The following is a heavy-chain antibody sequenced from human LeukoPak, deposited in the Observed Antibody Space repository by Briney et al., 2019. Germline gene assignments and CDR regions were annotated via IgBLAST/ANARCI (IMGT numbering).Heavy chain of an antibody. CDR1: GFTFNNYA. CDR2: LKEDVSAR. J-gene: IGHJ4*02. V-gene: IGHV3-7*01. D-gene: IGHD3-10*01. Sequence: GGSLRLSCAASGFTFNNYAMSWVRQAPGKGLEWVASLKEDVSARNLVDSVKGRFTISTDNAKNSLYLQMNSLRVEDTAVYYCARGPTYGSRSDFLESWGLGTLVTVSS. CDR3: ARGPTYGSRSDFLES.